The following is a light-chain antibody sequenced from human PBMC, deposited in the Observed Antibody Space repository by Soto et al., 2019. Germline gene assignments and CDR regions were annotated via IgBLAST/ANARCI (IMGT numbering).Light chain of an antibody. V-gene: IGKV3-11*01. CDR3: QQLIDWLLQWT. CDR2: DAS. Sequence: MTQSPATLSVSPGERATLSFSAIQSVSSNLAWYQQKPGQAPRLLIYDASSRATGIPARFSGSGSGTDFTLTISSLEPEDFAVNYCQQLIDWLLQWTFGQGGMV. J-gene: IGKJ1*01. CDR1: QSVSSN.